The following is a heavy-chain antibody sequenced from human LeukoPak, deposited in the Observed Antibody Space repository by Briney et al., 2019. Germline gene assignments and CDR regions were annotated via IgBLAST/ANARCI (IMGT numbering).Heavy chain of an antibody. CDR1: GFTFSSYS. Sequence: GGSLRLSCAASGFTFSSYSMNWVRQAPGKGLEWVSSISSSSSYIYYADSVKGRFTISRDNSKNTLYLQMNSLRAEDTAVYYCAKDLNSNSPRYFQHWGQGTLVTVSS. D-gene: IGHD4-11*01. CDR3: AKDLNSNSPRYFQH. V-gene: IGHV3-21*04. CDR2: ISSSSSYI. J-gene: IGHJ1*01.